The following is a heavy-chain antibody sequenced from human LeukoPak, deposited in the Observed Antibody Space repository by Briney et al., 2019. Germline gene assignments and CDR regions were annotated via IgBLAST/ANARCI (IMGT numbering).Heavy chain of an antibody. Sequence: GGSLRLSCAASGFTFTGYWMHWVRQAPGKGLEWVSSISSSSSYIYYADSVKGRFTISRDNAKNSLYLQMNSLRAEDTAVYYCARDRVDTTPGDYWGQGTLVTVSS. J-gene: IGHJ4*02. CDR2: ISSSSSYI. CDR3: ARDRVDTTPGDY. V-gene: IGHV3-21*01. CDR1: GFTFTGYW. D-gene: IGHD1-14*01.